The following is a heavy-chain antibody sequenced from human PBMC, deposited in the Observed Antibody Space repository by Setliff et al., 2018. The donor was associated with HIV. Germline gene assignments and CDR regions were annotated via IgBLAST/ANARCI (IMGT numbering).Heavy chain of an antibody. J-gene: IGHJ1*01. V-gene: IGHV3-48*01. CDR2: INSRSDTI. D-gene: IGHD6-13*01. CDR3: AKFEYSTSSQGY. Sequence: GESLKISCAASGFIFSSYSMNWVRQTPGKGLEWVSYINSRSDTIYYADSVKGRFTISRDNARNSLYLQMNSLRVEDTALYYCAKFEYSTSSQGYWGQGALVTVSS. CDR1: GFIFSSYS.